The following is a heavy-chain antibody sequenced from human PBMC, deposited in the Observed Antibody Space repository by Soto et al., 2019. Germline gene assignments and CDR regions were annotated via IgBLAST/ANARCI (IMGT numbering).Heavy chain of an antibody. J-gene: IGHJ4*02. CDR2: IYYSGST. D-gene: IGHD2-15*01. V-gene: IGHV4-59*08. CDR3: ASRDCSGGSCKLDY. Sequence: SETLSLTCTVSGGSISSYYWSWIRQPPGKGLEWIGYIYYSGSTNYNPSLKSRVTISVDTSKNQFSLKLSSVTAADTAVYYCASRDCSGGSCKLDYWGQGTLVTVSS. CDR1: GGSISSYY.